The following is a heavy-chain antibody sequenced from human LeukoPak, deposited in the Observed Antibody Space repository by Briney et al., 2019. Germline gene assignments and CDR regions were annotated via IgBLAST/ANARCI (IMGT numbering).Heavy chain of an antibody. D-gene: IGHD6-13*01. CDR1: GGSISSSSYY. Sequence: SETLSLTCTVSGGSISSSSYYWGWIRQPPGKGLEWIGSIYYSGSTYYNPSLKSRVTISVDTSKNQFSLKLSSVTAADTAVYYCARDDSWYGVGGRWFDPWGQGTLVTVSS. J-gene: IGHJ5*02. V-gene: IGHV4-39*07. CDR2: IYYSGST. CDR3: ARDDSWYGVGGRWFDP.